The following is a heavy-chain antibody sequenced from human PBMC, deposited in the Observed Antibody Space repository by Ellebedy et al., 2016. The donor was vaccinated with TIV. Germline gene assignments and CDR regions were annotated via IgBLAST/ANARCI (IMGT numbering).Heavy chain of an antibody. J-gene: IGHJ6*03. V-gene: IGHV3-30*18. CDR2: ISYDGSNK. CDR3: AKEVGSTVQLWGYMDV. D-gene: IGHD5-18*01. Sequence: GESLKISXVASGFRFSSYGMHWVRQAPGKGLEWVAVISYDGSNKRYADSVKGRFTISRDRFKNTVYLQMNSLRVEDTAVYYCAKEVGSTVQLWGYMDVWGKGTTVTVSS. CDR1: GFRFSSYG.